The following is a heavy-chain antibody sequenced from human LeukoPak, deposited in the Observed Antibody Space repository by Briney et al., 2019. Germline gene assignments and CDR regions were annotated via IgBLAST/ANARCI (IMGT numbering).Heavy chain of an antibody. CDR2: IYDSDT. J-gene: IGHJ4*02. D-gene: IGHD3-22*01. CDR1: GGSISSGAYS. Sequence: SETLSLTCAVSGGSISSGAYSWSWIRQPPGKGLEWIGHIYDSDTYYNASLKSRVSISVDTSKKQFSLKLSSVTAADTAVYYCATRPSYYDSSGPIDYWGQGTLVTVSS. V-gene: IGHV4-30-4*07. CDR3: ATRPSYYDSSGPIDY.